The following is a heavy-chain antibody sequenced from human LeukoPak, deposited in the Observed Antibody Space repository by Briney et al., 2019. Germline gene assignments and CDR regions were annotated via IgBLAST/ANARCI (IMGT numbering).Heavy chain of an antibody. CDR2: IYSGADT. Sequence: GGSLRLPCAASGFTVSGNYMSWVRQAPGKGLEWVSVIYSGADTYYADSVKRRFTISRHRSQNTVYLQMNSLRAEDTAVYYCARAQYCSGGSCYSGTLGSWGQGTLVTVSS. CDR1: GFTVSGNY. V-gene: IGHV3-53*04. D-gene: IGHD2-15*01. CDR3: ARAQYCSGGSCYSGTLGS. J-gene: IGHJ5*02.